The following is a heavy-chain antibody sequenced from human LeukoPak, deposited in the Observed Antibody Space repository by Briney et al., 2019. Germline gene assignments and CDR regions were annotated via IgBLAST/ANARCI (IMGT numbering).Heavy chain of an antibody. Sequence: SETLSLTCTVSGSSISSYYWSWIRQPPGKGLEWIGYIYYSGSTNYNPSLKSRVTISVDTSKNQFSLKLSSVTAADTAVYYCAREFSIWGSYRFPAFDIWGQGTMVTVSS. J-gene: IGHJ3*02. CDR1: GSSISSYY. D-gene: IGHD3-16*02. CDR2: IYYSGST. V-gene: IGHV4-59*01. CDR3: AREFSIWGSYRFPAFDI.